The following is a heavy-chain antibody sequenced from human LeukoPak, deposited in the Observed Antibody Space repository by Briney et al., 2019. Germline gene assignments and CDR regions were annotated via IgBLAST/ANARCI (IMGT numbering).Heavy chain of an antibody. CDR1: EGSISVHY. J-gene: IGHJ6*02. CDR2: IFYSGST. CDR3: ARGPPAVINPVYYYYGMDV. V-gene: IGHV4-59*11. D-gene: IGHD3-16*02. Sequence: SETLSLTCTVSEGSISVHYWSWIRQPPGKGLEWIGYIFYSGSTNYNPSLKSRVTISVDTSKNQFSLKLSSVTAADTAVYYCARGPPAVINPVYYYYGMDVWGQGTTVTVSS.